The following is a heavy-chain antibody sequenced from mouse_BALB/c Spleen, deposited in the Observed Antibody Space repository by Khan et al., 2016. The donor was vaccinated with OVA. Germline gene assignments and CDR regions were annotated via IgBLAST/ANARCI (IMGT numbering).Heavy chain of an antibody. D-gene: IGHD2-14*01. J-gene: IGHJ3*01. CDR1: GDSITSGY. Sequence: EVQLQESGPSLVKPSQTLSLTCSVTGDSITSGYWNWIRKFPGNKLEYMGHIIYTGSTYYNPSLKSRLSITRHTSENQYYLQLNSVTDEDTATYYCARSTYRFVFVYWGQGTLVTVSA. V-gene: IGHV3-8*02. CDR2: IIYTGST. CDR3: ARSTYRFVFVY.